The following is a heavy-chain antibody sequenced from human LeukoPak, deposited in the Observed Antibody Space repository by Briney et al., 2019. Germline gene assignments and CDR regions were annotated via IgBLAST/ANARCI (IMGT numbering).Heavy chain of an antibody. D-gene: IGHD4/OR15-4a*01. V-gene: IGHV3-23*01. J-gene: IGHJ4*02. Sequence: PGGSLRLSCAASGFTFSSYVMSWVRQAPGKGLEWVSAISGSGVTTYYADSVKGRFTVSRDNSKNTLYLQMNSLRAEDTAVYYCAKDAKYVFFDYWGQGTLVTVSS. CDR2: ISGSGVTT. CDR1: GFTFSSYV. CDR3: AKDAKYVFFDY.